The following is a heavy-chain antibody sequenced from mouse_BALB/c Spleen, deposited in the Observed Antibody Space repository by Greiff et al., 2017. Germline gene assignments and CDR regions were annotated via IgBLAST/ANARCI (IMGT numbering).Heavy chain of an antibody. D-gene: IGHD1-2*01. Sequence: EVKLQESGPELVKPGASVKISCKASGYTFTDYNMHWVKQSHGKSLEWIGYIYPYNGGTGYNQKFKSKATLTVDNSSSTAYMELRSLTSEDSAVYYCARRDYGAMDYWGQGTSVTVSS. CDR3: ARRDYGAMDY. V-gene: IGHV1S29*02. J-gene: IGHJ4*01. CDR2: IYPYNGGT. CDR1: GYTFTDYN.